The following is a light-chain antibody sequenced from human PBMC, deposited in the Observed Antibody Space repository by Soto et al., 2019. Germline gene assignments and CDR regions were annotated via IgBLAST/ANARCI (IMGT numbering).Light chain of an antibody. Sequence: QAVVTQPPSVSGAPGQRVTISCTGSSSNIGAGYAVHWYQQIPGTAPKLLIHDDTDRPSGVPDRFSGSKSGNSASLAITGLQAEDEADYYCQTYDSSLSTSVVFGGGTKVTVL. CDR2: DDT. J-gene: IGLJ2*01. CDR3: QTYDSSLSTSVV. CDR1: SSNIGAGYA. V-gene: IGLV1-40*01.